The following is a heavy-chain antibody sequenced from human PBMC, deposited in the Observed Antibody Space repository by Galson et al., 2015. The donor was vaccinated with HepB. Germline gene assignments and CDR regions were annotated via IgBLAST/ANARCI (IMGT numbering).Heavy chain of an antibody. J-gene: IGHJ4*02. D-gene: IGHD5-18*01. V-gene: IGHV5-51*01. CDR1: GYTFTNYW. CDR2: IFPGDSDT. CDR3: ARQNGYSYGSRYYFDY. Sequence: QSGAEVKKPGESLMISCRGSGYTFTNYWIGWVRQMPGKGLEWMGIIFPGDSDTRYSPSFQAHVTISADKSISTAYLQWSSLKASDTAMYYCARQNGYSYGSRYYFDYWGQGTLVTVSS.